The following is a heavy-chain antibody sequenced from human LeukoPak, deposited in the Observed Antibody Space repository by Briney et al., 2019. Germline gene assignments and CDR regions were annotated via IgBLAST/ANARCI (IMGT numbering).Heavy chain of an antibody. Sequence: ASVKISCKVSGYTFTDYYMHWVQQAPGKGLEWVGLVDPEDGETIYAEKFQGRVTITADTSTDTAYMELSSLRSEDTAVYYCATVRRTSPNWFDPWGQGTLVTVSS. J-gene: IGHJ5*02. CDR1: GYTFTDYY. CDR2: VDPEDGET. V-gene: IGHV1-69-2*01. CDR3: ATVRRTSPNWFDP. D-gene: IGHD1-14*01.